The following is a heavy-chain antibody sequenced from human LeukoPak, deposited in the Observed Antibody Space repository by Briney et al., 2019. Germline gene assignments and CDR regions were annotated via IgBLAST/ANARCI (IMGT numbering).Heavy chain of an antibody. V-gene: IGHV1-69*06. CDR3: ASFPGYSYGSSWFDP. Sequence: SVKVSCKASGGTFSSYAISWVRQAPGQGLEWMGGITPIFGTANYAQKFQGRVTITADKSTSTAYMELSSLRSEDTAVYYCASFPGYSYGSSWFDPWGQGTLVTVSS. CDR2: ITPIFGTA. J-gene: IGHJ5*02. D-gene: IGHD5-18*01. CDR1: GGTFSSYA.